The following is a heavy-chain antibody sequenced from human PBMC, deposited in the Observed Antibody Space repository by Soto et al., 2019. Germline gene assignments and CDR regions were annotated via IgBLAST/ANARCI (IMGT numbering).Heavy chain of an antibody. CDR1: GFTFSSYS. CDR3: ARVGWVGATHFDY. J-gene: IGHJ4*02. V-gene: IGHV3-21*01. D-gene: IGHD1-26*01. Sequence: EVQLVESGGGLVKSGGSLRLSCAASGFTFSSYSMNWVRQAPGKGLEWVSSISSSSSYIYYADSVKGRFTISRDNAKNSLYLQMNSLRAEDTAVYYCARVGWVGATHFDYWGQGTLVTVSS. CDR2: ISSSSSYI.